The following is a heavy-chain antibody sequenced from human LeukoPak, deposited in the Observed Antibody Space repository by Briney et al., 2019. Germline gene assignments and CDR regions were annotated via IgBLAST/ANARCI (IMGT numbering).Heavy chain of an antibody. CDR2: IKQDGSEK. J-gene: IGHJ4*02. CDR1: GYTFSSYW. D-gene: IGHD6-13*01. Sequence: GGSLRLSCAASGYTFSSYWMSWVRQAPGKGLEWVANIKQDGSEKYYVDSVKGRFTISRDNAKNSLYLQMNSLRAEDTAVYYCARDPIQIAAAGTGVFDYWGQGTLVTVSS. CDR3: ARDPIQIAAAGTGVFDY. V-gene: IGHV3-7*01.